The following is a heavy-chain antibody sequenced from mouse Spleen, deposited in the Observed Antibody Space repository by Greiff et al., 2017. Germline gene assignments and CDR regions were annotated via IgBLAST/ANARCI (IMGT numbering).Heavy chain of an antibody. Sequence: QVQLQQPGAELVRPGSSVKLSCKASGYTFTSYWMHWVKQRPIQGLEWIGVIDPSDSYTSYNQKFKGKATLTVDTSSSTAYMQLSSLTSEDSAVYYCTRITTASWFAYWGQGTLVTVSA. V-gene: IGHV1-59*01. CDR3: TRITTASWFAY. CDR2: IDPSDSYT. J-gene: IGHJ3*01. D-gene: IGHD1-2*01. CDR1: GYTFTSYW.